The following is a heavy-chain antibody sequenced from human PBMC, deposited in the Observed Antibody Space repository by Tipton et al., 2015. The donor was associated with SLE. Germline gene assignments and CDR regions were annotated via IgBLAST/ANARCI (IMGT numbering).Heavy chain of an antibody. Sequence: SLRLSCAASGFTFSSYSMNWVRQAPGKGLEWVSYISSSSSTIYYADSVKGRFTTSRDSSTSTVYLQMNSLRIEDTAVYYCAKDGSNWNLDYWGLGTLVTVSS. CDR2: ISSSSSTI. CDR3: AKDGSNWNLDY. D-gene: IGHD1-1*01. V-gene: IGHV3-48*01. J-gene: IGHJ4*02. CDR1: GFTFSSYS.